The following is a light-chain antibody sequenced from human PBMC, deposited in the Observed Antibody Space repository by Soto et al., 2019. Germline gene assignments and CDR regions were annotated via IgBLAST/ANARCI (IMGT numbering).Light chain of an antibody. CDR3: QQLNSYPRT. Sequence: DIQLTQSPSVLSASVGDRVTITCRASQGINSYLAWYQQKPGKVPKLLIYAASTLHSGVPSRFSGSGSGTEFTLTIISLQPEDFATYYCQQLNSYPRTFCQGTKVEIK. V-gene: IGKV1-9*01. J-gene: IGKJ1*01. CDR2: AAS. CDR1: QGINSY.